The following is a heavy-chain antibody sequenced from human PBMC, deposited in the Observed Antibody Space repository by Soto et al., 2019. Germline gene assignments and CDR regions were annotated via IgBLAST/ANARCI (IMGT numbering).Heavy chain of an antibody. CDR1: GFTVSSNF. V-gene: IGHV3-53*01. Sequence: HPGGSLRLSCAASGFTVSSNFMSWVRQAPGKGLEWVSSSYSGGNSYYADSVKGRFTISRDDFMNTLYLQMNSLRAEDTAVYYCARGYGAGSYFSDFWGQGTLVTVSS. D-gene: IGHD3-10*01. J-gene: IGHJ4*02. CDR3: ARGYGAGSYFSDF. CDR2: SYSGGNS.